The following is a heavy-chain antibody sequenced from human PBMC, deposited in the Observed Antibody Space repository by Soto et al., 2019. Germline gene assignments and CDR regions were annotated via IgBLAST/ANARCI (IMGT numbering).Heavy chain of an antibody. V-gene: IGHV3-15*01. CDR1: GFTFSNAW. Sequence: GGSLRLSCAASGFTFSNAWMSWVRQAPGKGLEWVGRIKSKTDGGTTDYAAPVKGRFTISRDDSKNTLYLQMNSLKTEDTAVYYCTTEGVTGYCSGGSCYSYYYGMDVWGQGTTVTVSS. J-gene: IGHJ6*02. CDR3: TTEGVTGYCSGGSCYSYYYGMDV. D-gene: IGHD2-15*01. CDR2: IKSKTDGGTT.